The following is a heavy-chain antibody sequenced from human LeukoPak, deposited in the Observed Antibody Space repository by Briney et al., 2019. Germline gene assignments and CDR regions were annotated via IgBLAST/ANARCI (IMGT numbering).Heavy chain of an antibody. CDR2: INHSGST. V-gene: IGHV4-34*01. D-gene: IGHD3-22*01. CDR1: GGSFSGYY. CDR3: ARFPYPGPYYYDSSGYSNAY. Sequence: SETLSLTCAVYGGSFSGYYWSWIRQPPGKGLEWIGEINHSGSTNYNPSLKSRVTISVDTSKNQFSLKLSSVTAADTAVYYCARFPYPGPYYYDSSGYSNAYWGQGTLVTVSS. J-gene: IGHJ4*02.